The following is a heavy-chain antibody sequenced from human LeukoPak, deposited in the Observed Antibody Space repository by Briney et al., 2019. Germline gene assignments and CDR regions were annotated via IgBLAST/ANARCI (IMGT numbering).Heavy chain of an antibody. V-gene: IGHV3-33*01. D-gene: IGHD3-22*01. CDR1: GFTFSSYA. Sequence: GGSLRLSCAASGFTFSSYAMHWVRRAPGKGLEWVAVVWSDGSKTYSADSVKGRITISRDDSKNTLYLQMNTLRAEDTAVYYCARGVDYYDSSGTIDYWGQGTLVTVSS. CDR2: VWSDGSKT. CDR3: ARGVDYYDSSGTIDY. J-gene: IGHJ4*02.